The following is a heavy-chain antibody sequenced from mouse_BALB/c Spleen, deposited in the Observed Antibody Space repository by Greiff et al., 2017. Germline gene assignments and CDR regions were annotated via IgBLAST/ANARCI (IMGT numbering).Heavy chain of an antibody. CDR2: ISSGSSTI. V-gene: IGHV5-17*02. CDR1: GFTFSSFG. J-gene: IGHJ3*01. CDR3: ARDNYDYRAWFAY. Sequence: DVQLVESGGGLVQPGGSRKLSCAASGFTFSSFGMHWVRQAPEKGLEWVAYISSGSSTIYYADTVKGRFTISRDNPKNTLFLQMTSLRSEDTAMYYCARDNYDYRAWFAYWGQGTLVTVSA. D-gene: IGHD2-4*01.